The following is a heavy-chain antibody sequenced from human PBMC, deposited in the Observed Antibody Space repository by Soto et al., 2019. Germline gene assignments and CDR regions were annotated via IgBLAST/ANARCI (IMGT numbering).Heavy chain of an antibody. CDR3: ARARGGGVRTPVHFDS. V-gene: IGHV4-61*01. Sequence: SETLSLTCTVSDGSVSSGSFYWNWIRQPPGKGLEWIGNIYQSWSTNYNPSLKSRVTISGDTSKNQFSLKLSSVTTADTALYYCARARGGGVRTPVHFDSGGQGTLVTVS. CDR2: IYQSWST. J-gene: IGHJ4*02. CDR1: DGSVSSGSFY. D-gene: IGHD3-16*01.